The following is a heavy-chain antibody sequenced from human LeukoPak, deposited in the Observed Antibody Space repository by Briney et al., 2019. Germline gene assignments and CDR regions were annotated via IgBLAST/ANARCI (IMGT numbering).Heavy chain of an antibody. V-gene: IGHV1-69*04. J-gene: IGHJ6*03. CDR3: ARGDSSSWYLPFIYMDV. Sequence: GASVKVSCKASGGTFSSYAISWVRQAPGQGLEWTGRIIPILGIANYAQKFQGRVTITRNTSISTAYMELSSLRSEDTAVYYCARGDSSSWYLPFIYMDVWGKGTTVTVSS. CDR2: IIPILGIA. D-gene: IGHD6-13*01. CDR1: GGTFSSYA.